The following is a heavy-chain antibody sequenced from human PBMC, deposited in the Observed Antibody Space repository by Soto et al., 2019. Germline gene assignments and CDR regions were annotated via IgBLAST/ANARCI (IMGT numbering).Heavy chain of an antibody. J-gene: IGHJ1*01. Sequence: PGGSLRLSCVVSDFIFSSAWMNWVRQAPGKGLEWVGRIKKKSDGGTADYVGTVKGRFTISRDDSKNTLYLRMNNLKTEDTAVYYCTTDYYHVFQHWGQGTLVTGSS. V-gene: IGHV3-15*07. CDR1: DFIFSSAW. CDR3: TTDYYHVFQH. CDR2: IKKKSDGGTA. D-gene: IGHD3-22*01.